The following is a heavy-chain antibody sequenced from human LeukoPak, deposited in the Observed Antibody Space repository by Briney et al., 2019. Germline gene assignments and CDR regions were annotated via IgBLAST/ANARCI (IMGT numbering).Heavy chain of an antibody. CDR3: ARSKSQTIDY. Sequence: GGSLRLSCAASRFTFSSYGMHWVRQAPGKGLEWVAVIWYVGSNKYYADSVKGRFTISRDNSKNTLYLQMNSLRAEDTAVYYCARSKSQTIDYWGQGTLVTVSS. D-gene: IGHD1/OR15-1a*01. J-gene: IGHJ4*02. V-gene: IGHV3-33*01. CDR1: RFTFSSYG. CDR2: IWYVGSNK.